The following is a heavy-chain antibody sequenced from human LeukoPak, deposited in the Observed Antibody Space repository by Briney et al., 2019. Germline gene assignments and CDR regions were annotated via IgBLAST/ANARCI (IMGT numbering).Heavy chain of an antibody. CDR3: ARTFYDTLDSDAFDF. J-gene: IGHJ3*01. CDR2: INPDSGGT. CDR1: GYTFTGYY. V-gene: IGHV1-2*02. Sequence: ASLKLSCKASGYTFTGYYMHWVRQAPGQGLEWMGWINPDSGGTNNAQKFQGRVTMTRDTFISTAYMELSRLRSHDKAVYYCARTFYDTLDSDAFDFWGQGTMVIVSS. D-gene: IGHD2/OR15-2a*01.